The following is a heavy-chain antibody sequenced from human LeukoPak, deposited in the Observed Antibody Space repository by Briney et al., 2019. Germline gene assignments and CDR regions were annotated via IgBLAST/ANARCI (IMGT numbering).Heavy chain of an antibody. V-gene: IGHV1-18*01. Sequence: ASVKVSCKASDYSFSNYGFNWVRQAPGQGLEWMGWISAFTGNTTYAQKFQGRVTMTKDTTSSTAYMELRSLTSDDTAVYYCARGTIGGDYWGQGTLVTVSS. J-gene: IGHJ4*02. CDR3: ARGTIGGDY. CDR2: ISAFTGNT. CDR1: DYSFSNYG. D-gene: IGHD3-16*01.